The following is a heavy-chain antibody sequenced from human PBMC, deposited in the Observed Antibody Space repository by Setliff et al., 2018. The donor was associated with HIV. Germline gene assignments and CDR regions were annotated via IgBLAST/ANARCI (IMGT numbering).Heavy chain of an antibody. CDR3: ARYAGGYPLNDVFDI. Sequence: GGSLRLSCSASGFTFSTYWMSWVRQPPGKGLEWVANIKQDGNEEDYLDSVKGRFTISRDNAKNSLSLQMNSLRAEDTAVYYCARYAGGYPLNDVFDIWGQGTMVTVSS. V-gene: IGHV3-7*02. CDR2: IKQDGNEE. CDR1: GFTFSTYW. D-gene: IGHD3-22*01. J-gene: IGHJ3*02.